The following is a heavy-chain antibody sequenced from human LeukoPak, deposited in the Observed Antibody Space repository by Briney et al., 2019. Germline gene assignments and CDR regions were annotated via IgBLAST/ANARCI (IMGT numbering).Heavy chain of an antibody. CDR2: ISSGYSYI. Sequence: GGSLTLSCAASGFPLSHYSMSWVRPAPGKGLEWVSSISSGYSYIYYADSVKGRFTISRDNAKKSLYLQMNSLRAEHTAVYYCARELGSGWYFDYWGQGTLVTVSS. CDR1: GFPLSHYS. D-gene: IGHD6-19*01. J-gene: IGHJ4*02. CDR3: ARELGSGWYFDY. V-gene: IGHV3-21*01.